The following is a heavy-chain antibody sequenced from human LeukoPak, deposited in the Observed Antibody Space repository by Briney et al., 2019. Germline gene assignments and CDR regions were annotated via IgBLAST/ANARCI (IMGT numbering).Heavy chain of an antibody. CDR2: INPNSGGT. J-gene: IGHJ4*02. CDR1: GGTFSSYA. CDR3: ARDSATVTLNFDY. D-gene: IGHD4-17*01. Sequence: GASVKVSCKASGGTFSSYAISWVRQAPGQGLEWMGWINPNSGGTNYAQKFQGRVTMTRDTSISTAYMELSRLRSDDTAVYYCARDSATVTLNFDYWGQGTLVTVSS. V-gene: IGHV1-2*02.